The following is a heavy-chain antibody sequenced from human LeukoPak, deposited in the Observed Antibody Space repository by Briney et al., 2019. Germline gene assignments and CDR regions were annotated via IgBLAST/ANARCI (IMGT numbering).Heavy chain of an antibody. D-gene: IGHD2-8*01. CDR3: ARAYIVLMVYATGDWFDP. CDR2: INPNSGGT. V-gene: IGHV1-2*02. Sequence: GASVKVSCKASGYTFTGFYMHWVRQAPGQGLEWMGWINPNSGGTNYVQKFQGRVTMTRDTSISTAYMELSRLRSDDTAVYYCARAYIVLMVYATGDWFDPWGQGTLVTVSS. J-gene: IGHJ5*02. CDR1: GYTFTGFY.